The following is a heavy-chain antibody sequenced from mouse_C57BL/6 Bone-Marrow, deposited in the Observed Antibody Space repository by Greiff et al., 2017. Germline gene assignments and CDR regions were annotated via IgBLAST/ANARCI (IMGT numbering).Heavy chain of an antibody. J-gene: IGHJ2*01. Sequence: QVQLQQPGAELVKPGASVKMSCKASGYTFTSYWITWVKQRPGKGLEWIGAIYTGSGSNNYNEKFKSKATLTVDTSSNTAYRQLSSLTSEDSAVFYCARCGGYGNLDDWGQGTTRTVSS. D-gene: IGHD2-1*01. CDR1: GYTFTSYW. CDR3: ARCGGYGNLDD. CDR2: IYTGSGSN. V-gene: IGHV1-55*01.